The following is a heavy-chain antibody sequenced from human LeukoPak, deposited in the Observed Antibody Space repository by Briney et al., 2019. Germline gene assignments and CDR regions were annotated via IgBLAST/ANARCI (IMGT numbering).Heavy chain of an antibody. Sequence: PGRSLRLSCAASGFIFDDYAMYWVRQVPGKGLEWVSGINWNSGNIVYADAVKGRFIISRDNAKNSLYLQMNSLRAEDTAVYYCARGDSSGYYYWGQGTLVTVSS. CDR2: INWNSGNI. V-gene: IGHV3-9*01. CDR3: ARGDSSGYYY. J-gene: IGHJ4*02. D-gene: IGHD3-22*01. CDR1: GFIFDDYA.